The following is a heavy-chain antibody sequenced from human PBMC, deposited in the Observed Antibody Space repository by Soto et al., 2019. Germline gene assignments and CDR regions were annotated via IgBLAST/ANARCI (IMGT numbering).Heavy chain of an antibody. D-gene: IGHD2-8*01. V-gene: IGHV3-30*18. CDR3: ANPWCMLCG. J-gene: IGHJ4*02. CDR2: ISYDGSNK. CDR1: GFTFSSYG. Sequence: PGGSLRLSCAASGFTFSSYGMHWVRQAPGKGLEWVAVISYDGSNKYYADSVKGRFTISRDNSKNTLYLQMNSLRAEDTAVYYCANPWCMLCGWGQGTLVTVSS.